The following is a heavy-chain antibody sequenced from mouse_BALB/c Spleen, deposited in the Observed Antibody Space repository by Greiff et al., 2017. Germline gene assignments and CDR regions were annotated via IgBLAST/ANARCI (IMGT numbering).Heavy chain of an antibody. Sequence: EVKLVESGGGLVKPGGSLKLSCAASGFTFSSYAMSWVRQTPEKRLEWVASISSGGSTYYPDSVKGRFTISRDNARNILYLQMSSLRSEDTAMYYCARDGSSRGAWFAYWGQGTLVTVSA. CDR3: ARDGSSRGAWFAY. D-gene: IGHD1-1*01. V-gene: IGHV5-6-5*01. CDR1: GFTFSSYA. CDR2: ISSGGST. J-gene: IGHJ3*01.